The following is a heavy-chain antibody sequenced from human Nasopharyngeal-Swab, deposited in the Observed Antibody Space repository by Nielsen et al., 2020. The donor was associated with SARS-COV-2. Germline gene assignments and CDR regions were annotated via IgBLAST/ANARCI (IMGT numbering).Heavy chain of an antibody. CDR3: ARDCSGGSCRYGMDV. Sequence: GESMKISCEASGFTFSSYSMNWVRQAPGKGLEWVSAITSSSTYTYYADSVKGRFTISRDNARNSLYLQMNSLRAEDTAVYYCARDCSGGSCRYGMDVWGQGTTVTVSS. D-gene: IGHD2-15*01. J-gene: IGHJ6*02. CDR1: GFTFSSYS. V-gene: IGHV3-21*01. CDR2: ITSSSTYT.